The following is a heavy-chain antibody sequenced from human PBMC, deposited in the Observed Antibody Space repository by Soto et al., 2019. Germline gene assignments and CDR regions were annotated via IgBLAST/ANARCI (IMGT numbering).Heavy chain of an antibody. Sequence: QLQLQESGPGLLKPSETLSLTCTVSGGSISSSAFYWGWVRQPPGKGLEWIGSIRHSGRTSYGPSLKSRVTISVDTSNNQFSLRLRSVTATDTAVYYCARHLHCSGGTCYAGPWFFDYWGQGTLVTVSS. V-gene: IGHV4-39*01. J-gene: IGHJ4*02. D-gene: IGHD2-15*01. CDR2: IRHSGRT. CDR3: ARHLHCSGGTCYAGPWFFDY. CDR1: GGSISSSAFY.